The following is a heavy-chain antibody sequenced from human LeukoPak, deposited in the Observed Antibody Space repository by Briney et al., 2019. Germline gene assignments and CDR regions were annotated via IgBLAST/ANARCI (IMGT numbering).Heavy chain of an antibody. CDR2: ISGSGGST. J-gene: IGHJ6*02. Sequence: GGSLRLSCAASGFTFSSCAMSWVRQAPGKGLEWVSAISGSGGSTYYADSVKGRFTISRDNSKNTLYLQMNSLRAEDTAVYYCAKGRSQIDGVYYYGMDVWGQGTTVTVSS. D-gene: IGHD2-21*01. V-gene: IGHV3-23*01. CDR3: AKGRSQIDGVYYYGMDV. CDR1: GFTFSSCA.